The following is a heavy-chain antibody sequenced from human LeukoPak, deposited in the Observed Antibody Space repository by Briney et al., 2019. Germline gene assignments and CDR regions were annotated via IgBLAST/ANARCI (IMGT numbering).Heavy chain of an antibody. CDR2: VSAYNYNT. CDR1: GYIFTSYG. J-gene: IGHJ4*02. V-gene: IGHV1-18*04. D-gene: IGHD3-10*01. CDR3: ARGRMRGVVDY. Sequence: ASVKVSCKASGYIFTSYGISWVRQAPGQGLEWMGWVSAYNYNTNYAQRFQGRLTLTTDTSATTAYMELRSLRSDDTAVYYCARGRMRGVVDYWGQGSLVVVSA.